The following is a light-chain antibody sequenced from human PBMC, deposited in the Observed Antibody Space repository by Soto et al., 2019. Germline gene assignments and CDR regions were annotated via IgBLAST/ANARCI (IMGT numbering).Light chain of an antibody. Sequence: EIVLTQSPATLSLSPGERATLFCRASQSVSTYLAWYQQKPGQAPRLLIYDASNRATGIPARFSGSGSGTDFTLTISSLETEDFVVYYCQQRSNWPLTFGGGTKVEIK. CDR2: DAS. J-gene: IGKJ4*01. CDR1: QSVSTY. CDR3: QQRSNWPLT. V-gene: IGKV3-11*01.